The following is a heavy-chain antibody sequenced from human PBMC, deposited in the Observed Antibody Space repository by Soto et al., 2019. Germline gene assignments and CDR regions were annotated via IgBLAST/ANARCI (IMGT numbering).Heavy chain of an antibody. CDR3: ARESYYDGTLEPFDI. CDR2: ISYDERQK. Sequence: QVQLEESGGGVVQPGRSLRLSCAASGFTFSTYAMHWVRQAPGKGLEWVAVISYDERQKYYADSVKGRFTISRDNSKDTVYLQMNSLRTEDTAVYYCARESYYDGTLEPFDIWGQGTMVTVSS. CDR1: GFTFSTYA. D-gene: IGHD3-22*01. J-gene: IGHJ3*02. V-gene: IGHV3-30*04.